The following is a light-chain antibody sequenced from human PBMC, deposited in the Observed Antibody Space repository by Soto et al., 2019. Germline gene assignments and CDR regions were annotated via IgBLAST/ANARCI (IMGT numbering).Light chain of an antibody. CDR2: HVS. CDR1: SSDVGGYNF. V-gene: IGLV2-14*01. CDR3: SSYTTSSSWV. Sequence: QSVLTQPASVSGSPGQSITISCTGTSSDVGGYNFVSWYQQHPGKAPKLMIYHVSNRPSGVSNRFSGSKSGNTASLTISGLQAEDETDYYCSSYTTSSSWVFGTGTKVTVL. J-gene: IGLJ1*01.